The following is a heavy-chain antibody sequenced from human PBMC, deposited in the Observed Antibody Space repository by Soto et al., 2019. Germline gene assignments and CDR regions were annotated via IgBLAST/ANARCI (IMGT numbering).Heavy chain of an antibody. CDR2: ISSSSNYI. V-gene: IGHV3-21*01. J-gene: IGHJ4*01. D-gene: IGHD3-16*02. CDR1: GFTFSSYS. CDR3: ARYRLQFYFDY. Sequence: PVGSLRLSCAASGFTFSSYSMNWVRQAPGKGLEWVSSISSSSNYIYYADSVKGRFTISRDNAKNSLYLQMNSLRAEDTAVYYCARYRLQFYFDYWGQGTLVTVSS.